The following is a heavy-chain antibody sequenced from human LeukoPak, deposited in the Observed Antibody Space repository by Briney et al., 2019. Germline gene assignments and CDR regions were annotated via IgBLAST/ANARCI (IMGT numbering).Heavy chain of an antibody. CDR2: ISYDGSSK. V-gene: IGHV3-30*18. CDR3: AKRLSRYSYGFLPDY. J-gene: IGHJ4*02. Sequence: GRSLRLSCAASGFTFSSYGMHWVRQAPGKGLEWVAVISYDGSSKYYADSVKGRFTTSRDNSKNTLYLQMNSLRAEDTAVYYCAKRLSRYSYGFLPDYWGQGTLVTVSS. D-gene: IGHD5-18*01. CDR1: GFTFSSYG.